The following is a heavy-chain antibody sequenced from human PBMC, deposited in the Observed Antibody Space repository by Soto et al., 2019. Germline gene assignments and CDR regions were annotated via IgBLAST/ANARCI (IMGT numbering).Heavy chain of an antibody. CDR3: ARRGYGSRWPNVYMDV. CDR2: ISYDGSNK. V-gene: IGHV3-30*03. CDR1: GFTFSSYG. D-gene: IGHD6-13*01. Sequence: GGSLRLSCAASGFTFSSYGMHWVRQAPGKGLEWVAVISYDGSNKYYADSVKGRFTISRDNSKNTLYLQMNSLRAEDMALYYCARRGYGSRWPNVYMDVWGKGTTVTVSS. J-gene: IGHJ6*03.